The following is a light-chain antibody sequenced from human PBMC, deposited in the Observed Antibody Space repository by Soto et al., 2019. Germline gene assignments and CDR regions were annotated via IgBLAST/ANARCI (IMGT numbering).Light chain of an antibody. V-gene: IGKV3-20*01. CDR1: QSVSSSY. Sequence: EVWLTQSPGTLSLSRGEISTLSCRASQSVSSSYVAWYQQKRGQAPRLLMYGASSRATGIPDRFSGSGSGTDFTLTISRLEPEDFVLYYCQHFRAFGQGTRLEIK. J-gene: IGKJ5*01. CDR3: QHFRA. CDR2: GAS.